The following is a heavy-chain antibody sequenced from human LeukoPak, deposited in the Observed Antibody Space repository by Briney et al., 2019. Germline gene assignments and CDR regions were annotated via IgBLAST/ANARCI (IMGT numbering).Heavy chain of an antibody. D-gene: IGHD5-18*01. J-gene: IGHJ4*02. CDR1: GLTFSSYW. CDR3: AREGDTAMGTFDY. Sequence: GGSLRLSCAASGLTFSSYWMHWVRQAPGKGLVWVSRINSDGSSTSYADSVKGRFTISRDNAKNTLYLQMNSLRAEDTAVYYCAREGDTAMGTFDYWGQGTLVTVSS. CDR2: INSDGSST. V-gene: IGHV3-74*01.